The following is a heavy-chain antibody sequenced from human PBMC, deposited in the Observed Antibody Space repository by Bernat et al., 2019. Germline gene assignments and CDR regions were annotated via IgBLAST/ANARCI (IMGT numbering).Heavy chain of an antibody. Sequence: VQLVESGGGLVKPGGSLRLSCAASGFTFSTYNMNWVRQAPGKVLEWVSSISISNNYIYYEDSVKGRFTISRDNANNSLYLQMKSLRAEDTAIYYCARYYCSGGNCYYRAPSYYYGMDVWGQGTTVTVSS. CDR1: GFTFSTYN. CDR3: ARYYCSGGNCYYRAPSYYYGMDV. V-gene: IGHV3-21*01. CDR2: ISISNNYI. J-gene: IGHJ6*02. D-gene: IGHD2-15*01.